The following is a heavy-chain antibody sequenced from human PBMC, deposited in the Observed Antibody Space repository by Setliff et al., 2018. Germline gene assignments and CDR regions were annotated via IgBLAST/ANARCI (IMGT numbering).Heavy chain of an antibody. CDR3: VCFSWRGCSGDTCYSGDDSFDM. J-gene: IGHJ3*02. CDR1: GFTFSTYW. CDR2: IKKDGSET. D-gene: IGHD2-15*01. Sequence: TGGSLRLSCAASGFTFSTYWMTWVRQAPGKGLECVANIKKDGSETHYVDSVKGRFIISRDNAKDTLYLQMNSLRVEDSAIYYCVCFSWRGCSGDTCYSGDDSFDMWGQGTEVTVSS. V-gene: IGHV3-7*01.